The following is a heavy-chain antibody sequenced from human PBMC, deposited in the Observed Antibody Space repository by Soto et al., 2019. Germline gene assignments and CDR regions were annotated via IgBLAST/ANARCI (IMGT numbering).Heavy chain of an antibody. CDR1: CGSISSGGYY. CDR3: ARVSYYYGSGSYSRIYYFDY. CDR2: IYYSGST. J-gene: IGHJ4*02. D-gene: IGHD3-10*01. Sequence: SETLSLTCTVSCGSISSGGYYWSWIRQHPGKGLEWIGYIYYSGSTYYNPSLKSRVTISVDTSKNQFSLKLSSVTAADTAVYYCARVSYYYGSGSYSRIYYFDYWGQGTLVTVSS. V-gene: IGHV4-31*03.